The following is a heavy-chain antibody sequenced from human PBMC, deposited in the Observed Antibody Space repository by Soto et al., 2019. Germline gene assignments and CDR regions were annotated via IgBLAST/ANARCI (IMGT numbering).Heavy chain of an antibody. J-gene: IGHJ5*02. D-gene: IGHD4-4*01. Sequence: QVQLVQSGAEVKKPGSSVKVSCKASGGTFSSYAISWVRQAPGQGLEWMGGIIPIFGTANYAQKFQGRVTITADESTSTAYMELSSLRSEDTAVYYCARGAARSSNPGSNWFAPWGQGTLVTVSS. V-gene: IGHV1-69*01. CDR1: GGTFSSYA. CDR2: IIPIFGTA. CDR3: ARGAARSSNPGSNWFAP.